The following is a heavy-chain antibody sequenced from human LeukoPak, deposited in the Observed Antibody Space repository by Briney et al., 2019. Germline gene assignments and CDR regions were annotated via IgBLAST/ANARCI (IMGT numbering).Heavy chain of an antibody. CDR1: GFTFSSYA. CDR3: ARSLWPEDY. CDR2: IKQDGNNQ. D-gene: IGHD2-21*01. Sequence: PGGTLRLSCAASGFTFSSYAMSWVRQAPGKGLEWVANIKQDGNNQNSVDSVKGRFTISKDNAKNSVYLQMNSLRAEDTAVYYCARSLWPEDYWGQGRSVTVSS. V-gene: IGHV3-7*01. J-gene: IGHJ4*02.